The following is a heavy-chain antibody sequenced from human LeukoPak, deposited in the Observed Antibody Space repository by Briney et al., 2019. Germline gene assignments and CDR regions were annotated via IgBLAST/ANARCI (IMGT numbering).Heavy chain of an antibody. D-gene: IGHD2-21*01. CDR3: AREYRIVVA. CDR1: GFTFSSYA. J-gene: IGHJ3*01. Sequence: GGSLRLSCAASGFTFSSYAMSWVRQAPGKGLEWVAVISYDGSNKYYADSVKGRFTISRDNSKNTLYLQMNSLRAEDTAVYYCAREYRIVVAWGQGTMVTVSS. V-gene: IGHV3-30*14. CDR2: ISYDGSNK.